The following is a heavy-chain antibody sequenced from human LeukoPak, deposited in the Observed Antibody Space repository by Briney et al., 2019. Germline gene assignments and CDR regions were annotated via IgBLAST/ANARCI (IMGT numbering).Heavy chain of an antibody. D-gene: IGHD2-15*01. Sequence: ASVKVSCKASGYTFTGYYMHWVRQAPGQGLEWMGWINPNSGGTNYAQKFQGRVTMTRDTSISTAYMELSRLRSDDTAVYYCARGLQYCSSGSCYSYYFDYWGQGTLVTVSS. CDR1: GYTFTGYY. CDR2: INPNSGGT. CDR3: ARGLQYCSSGSCYSYYFDY. J-gene: IGHJ4*02. V-gene: IGHV1-2*02.